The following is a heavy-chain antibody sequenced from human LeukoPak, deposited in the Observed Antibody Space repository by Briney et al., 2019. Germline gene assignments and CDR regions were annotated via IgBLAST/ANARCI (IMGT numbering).Heavy chain of an antibody. J-gene: IGHJ5*02. CDR3: ARVRGIVATRNWFDP. CDR1: GYSISSGYY. Sequence: SETLSPTCTVSGYSISSGYYWGWIRQPPGKGLEWIGSIYHSGSTYYNPSLKSRVTISVDTSKNQFSLKLSSVAAADTAVYYCARVRGIVATRNWFDPWGQGTLVTVSS. CDR2: IYHSGST. D-gene: IGHD5-12*01. V-gene: IGHV4-38-2*02.